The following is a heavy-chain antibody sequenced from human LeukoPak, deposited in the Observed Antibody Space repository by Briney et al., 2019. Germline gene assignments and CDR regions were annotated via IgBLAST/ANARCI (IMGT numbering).Heavy chain of an antibody. CDR1: GGSFSGYY. Sequence: PSETLPLTCAVYGGSFSGYYWSWIRQPPGKGLEWIGEINHSGSTNYNPSLKSRVTISVDTSKNQFSLKLSSVTAADTAVYYCARVNSEYYDILTGLYYFDYWGQGTLVTVSS. CDR3: ARVNSEYYDILTGLYYFDY. V-gene: IGHV4-34*01. J-gene: IGHJ4*02. CDR2: INHSGST. D-gene: IGHD3-9*01.